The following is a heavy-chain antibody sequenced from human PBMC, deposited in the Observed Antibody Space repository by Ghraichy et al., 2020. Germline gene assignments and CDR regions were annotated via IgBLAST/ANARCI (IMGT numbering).Heavy chain of an antibody. V-gene: IGHV3-30-3*01. J-gene: IGHJ4*02. D-gene: IGHD6-6*01. CDR2: ILHDGHNA. Sequence: GGSLRLSCAASAFTFSDYPMSWVRQAPGKGLEWVALILHDGHNAYYTDSVKGRFSISRDTYRSTLNLQLNSLTPDDTAVYLCSGGPYTSSFGVADYCYQGTLCTVCS. CDR3: SGGPYTSSFGVADY. CDR1: AFTFSDYP.